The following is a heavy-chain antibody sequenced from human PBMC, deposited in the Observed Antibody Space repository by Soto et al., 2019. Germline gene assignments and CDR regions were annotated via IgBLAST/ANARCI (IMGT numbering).Heavy chain of an antibody. J-gene: IGHJ4*02. CDR2: INAGHGNT. CDR1: GYTFSNYV. D-gene: IGHD1-26*01. CDR3: ARYTGTYYYYVDF. V-gene: IGHV1-3*01. Sequence: QVHLVQSGADVKKPGASVKLSCKASGYTFSNYVIHWVRQVPGQRLEWMGWINAGHGNTEYSQKFQGRVTFTRDTSASTAYMDLSSLRSEDTAVYYCARYTGTYYYYVDFWGQGTLVTVSS.